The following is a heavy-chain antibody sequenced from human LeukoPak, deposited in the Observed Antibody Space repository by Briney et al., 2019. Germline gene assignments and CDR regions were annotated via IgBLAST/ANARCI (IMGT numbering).Heavy chain of an antibody. CDR2: ISYDGKVK. Sequence: GRSVRLSCGACGFMFTGFAMHWVRQAPGKGLQWVAVISYDGKVKFYGDSVKRRFTISRDDSKNMLYLQMSSLRPEDTAVYYCARDMIRGQPDYLDYWGQGTLVTVSS. J-gene: IGHJ4*02. CDR1: GFMFTGFA. CDR3: ARDMIRGQPDYLDY. V-gene: IGHV3-30*15. D-gene: IGHD3-10*01.